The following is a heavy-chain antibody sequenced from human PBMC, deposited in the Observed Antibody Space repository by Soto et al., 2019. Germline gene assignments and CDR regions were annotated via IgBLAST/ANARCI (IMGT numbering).Heavy chain of an antibody. J-gene: IGHJ4*02. Sequence: QVQLVESGGGVVQPGRSLRLSCAVSGFTVSTYGMHWVRQAPGKGLEWVAVISRDGGTKYYADYVRGRFTISRDNSRNKLFLEMNSLRDDDMAVYYCTGGVPSGYWGQGTLVTVSS. D-gene: IGHD2-8*02. CDR2: ISRDGGTK. CDR1: GFTVSTYG. CDR3: TGGVPSGY. V-gene: IGHV3-30*03.